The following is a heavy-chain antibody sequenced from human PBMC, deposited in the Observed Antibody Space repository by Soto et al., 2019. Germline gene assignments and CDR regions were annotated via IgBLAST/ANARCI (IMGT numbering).Heavy chain of an antibody. V-gene: IGHV4-39*01. CDR3: AAGHITLAYCGGDCPRGGFSAFDI. Sequence: QLQLQESGPGLVKPSETLSLTCTVSGGSISSSSYYWGWIRQPPGKGLEWIGSIYYSGSTYYNPSLKSRVTISVDTSKNQFSLKLSSVTAADTAVYYCAAGHITLAYCGGDCPRGGFSAFDIWGQGTMVTVSS. D-gene: IGHD2-21*02. CDR1: GGSISSSSYY. CDR2: IYYSGST. J-gene: IGHJ3*02.